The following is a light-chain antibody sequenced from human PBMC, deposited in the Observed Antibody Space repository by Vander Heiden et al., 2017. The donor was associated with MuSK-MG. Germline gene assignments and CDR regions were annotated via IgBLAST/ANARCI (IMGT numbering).Light chain of an antibody. V-gene: IGKV1-39*01. CDR3: QQSYSTSWT. Sequence: DLQPTDSPSSLSASVGDRVTITCRASQSISSYLNWYQQKPGKAPKLLIYAASSLQSGVPSRFSGSGSGTDFTLTISSLQPEDFATYYCQQSYSTSWTFGQGTKVEIK. CDR2: AAS. J-gene: IGKJ1*01. CDR1: QSISSY.